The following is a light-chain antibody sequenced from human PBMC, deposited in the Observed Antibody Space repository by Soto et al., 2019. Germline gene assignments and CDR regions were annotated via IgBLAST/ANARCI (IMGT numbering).Light chain of an antibody. Sequence: QSALTQPPSASGSPGQSVTLSCTGTSSDVGSNHYVSWYQHHPGRAPKLIIYEDTKRPSGIPDRFSGSKSGDTASLTVSGLLAEDEADYYCCSYAGINNFEVFGGGTQLTDL. CDR1: SSDVGSNHY. CDR3: CSYAGINNFEV. CDR2: EDT. J-gene: IGLJ2*01. V-gene: IGLV2-8*01.